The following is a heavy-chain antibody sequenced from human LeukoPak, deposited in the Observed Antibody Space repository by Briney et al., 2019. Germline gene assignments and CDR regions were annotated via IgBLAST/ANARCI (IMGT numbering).Heavy chain of an antibody. V-gene: IGHV4-59*01. CDR1: GGSISSYY. J-gene: IGHJ5*02. D-gene: IGHD3-10*01. Sequence: SETLSLTCTVSGGSISSYYWSWIRQPPAKGLEGIGYIYYSGSTNYNPSLKSRVTISVDTSKNQFSLKLSSVTAADTAVYYCARDGRHYYGSGSYFNWFDPWGQGTLVTVSS. CDR3: ARDGRHYYGSGSYFNWFDP. CDR2: IYYSGST.